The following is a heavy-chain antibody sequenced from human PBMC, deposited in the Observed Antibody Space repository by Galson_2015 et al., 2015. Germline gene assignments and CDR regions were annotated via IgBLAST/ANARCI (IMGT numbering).Heavy chain of an antibody. J-gene: IGHJ6*03. Sequence: SVKVSCKASGYTFTSYGISWVRQAPGQGLEWMGWISAYNGNTNYAQKLQGRVTMTTDTSTSTAYMELRSLRSDDTAVYYCARVHPPVCPRYEYYYYYMDVWAKGPRSPSP. CDR1: GYTFTSYG. D-gene: IGHD1-14*01. CDR2: ISAYNGNT. V-gene: IGHV1-18*01. CDR3: ARVHPPVCPRYEYYYYYMDV.